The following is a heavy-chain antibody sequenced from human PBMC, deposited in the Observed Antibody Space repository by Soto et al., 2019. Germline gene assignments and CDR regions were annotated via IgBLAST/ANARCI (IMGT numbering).Heavy chain of an antibody. CDR3: ARREKQLVRYYYYYYMDV. J-gene: IGHJ6*03. V-gene: IGHV4-39*01. CDR1: GGSISSSSYY. Sequence: QLQLQESGPGLVKPSETLSLTCTVSGGSISSSSYYWGWIRQPPGKGLEWIGSIYYSGSTYYNPSLKSRVTISVDTSKNQFSLKLSSVTAADTAVYYCARREKQLVRYYYYYYMDVWGKGTTVTVSS. CDR2: IYYSGST. D-gene: IGHD6-13*01.